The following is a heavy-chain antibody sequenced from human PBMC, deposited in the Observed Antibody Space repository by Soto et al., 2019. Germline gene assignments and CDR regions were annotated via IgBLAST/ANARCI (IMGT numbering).Heavy chain of an antibody. J-gene: IGHJ4*02. D-gene: IGHD6-19*01. Sequence: EVQLVEYGGGLVQPGGSLRLTCAASGFTLSSYWMHWVRQAPGKGLVWVSRINSDGSSTSYADSVKGRFTISRDNAKNTLYLQMNSLRAEDTAVYYCAVAVAGPTAIGYWGQGTLVIVSS. CDR3: AVAVAGPTAIGY. V-gene: IGHV3-74*01. CDR2: INSDGSST. CDR1: GFTLSSYW.